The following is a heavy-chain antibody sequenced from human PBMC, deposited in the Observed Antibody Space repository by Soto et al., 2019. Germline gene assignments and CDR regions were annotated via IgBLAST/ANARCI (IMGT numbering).Heavy chain of an antibody. J-gene: IGHJ6*02. CDR1: GYTFNRYY. CDR3: ARRRYYYGSGNYYGMDV. CDR2: INPKSGGT. V-gene: IGHV1-2*04. D-gene: IGHD3-10*01. Sequence: ASVKVSCKASGYTFNRYYMHWVRQAPGPGLEWLGRINPKSGGTSTAQKFQGWVTMTRDRSISTVYMELTRLRSDDTAMYYCARRRYYYGSGNYYGMDVWGQGTTVTVSS.